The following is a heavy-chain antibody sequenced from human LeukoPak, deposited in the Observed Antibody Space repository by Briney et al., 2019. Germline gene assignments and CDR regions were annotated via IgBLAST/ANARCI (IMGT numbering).Heavy chain of an antibody. J-gene: IGHJ5*02. V-gene: IGHV1-46*01. CDR3: ARGGEAAAGKGFDP. Sequence: GASRKVSCKASGYTFTNNYMHWVRQAPGQGLDWIRIINPSGGSTSYAQKFQGRVTMTRDTSTSTVYMELSSLRSEDTAVYYCARGGEAAAGKGFDPWGQGTLVTVSS. D-gene: IGHD6-13*01. CDR1: GYTFTNNY. CDR2: INPSGGST.